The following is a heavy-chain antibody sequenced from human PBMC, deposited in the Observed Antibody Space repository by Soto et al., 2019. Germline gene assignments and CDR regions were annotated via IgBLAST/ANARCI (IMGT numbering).Heavy chain of an antibody. CDR2: ISAYNGNT. D-gene: IGHD6-6*01. CDR1: GYTSTTYG. CDR3: ARDVIAVRPGWFDP. Sequence: ASVKVSCKAAGYTSTTYGISWVRQAPGQGLEWMGWISAYNGNTNYAQKFQDRVTMTKDTSTSTAYMELRSLRSDDTAVYYCARDVIAVRPGWFDPWGQGTLVTVSS. J-gene: IGHJ5*02. V-gene: IGHV1-18*01.